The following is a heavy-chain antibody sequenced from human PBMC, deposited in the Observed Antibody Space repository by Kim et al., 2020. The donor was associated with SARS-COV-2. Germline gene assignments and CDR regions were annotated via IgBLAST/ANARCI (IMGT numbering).Heavy chain of an antibody. CDR2: IRWSGNAI. CDR1: GFIFGAYT. Sequence: GGSLRLSCAASGFIFGAYTMHWVRQAPGKGLEWVSGIRWSGNAIEYADSVKGRFTVSRDNANNSLYLQMNSLGPEDTAFYFCTSGSPNYYEPSGYHPYFGPGGQGTVDSVPS. D-gene: IGHD3-22*01. V-gene: IGHV3-9*01. CDR3: TSGSPNYYEPSGYHPYFGP. J-gene: IGHJ4*02.